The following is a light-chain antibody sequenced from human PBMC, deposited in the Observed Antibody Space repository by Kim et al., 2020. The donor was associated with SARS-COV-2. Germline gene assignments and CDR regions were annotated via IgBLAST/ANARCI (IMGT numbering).Light chain of an antibody. J-gene: IGLJ1*01. CDR2: GTN. Sequence: GQGVTVPWSGSNSNSGSSTVNWYRQRPGTAPTLVIYGTNQWPMGVPDRFSGSKSGTSASLAISGLRSEDESDYYCASWDDSLNGQVFGTGTKVTVL. CDR1: NSNSGSST. CDR3: ASWDDSLNGQV. V-gene: IGLV1-44*01.